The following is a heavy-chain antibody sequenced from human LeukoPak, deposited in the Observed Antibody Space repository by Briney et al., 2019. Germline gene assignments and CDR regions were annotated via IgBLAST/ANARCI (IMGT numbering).Heavy chain of an antibody. V-gene: IGHV3-64D*06. CDR3: VKEGAAMVMGFDY. D-gene: IGHD5-18*01. CDR2: ISSNGGST. Sequence: GGSLRLSCSASGFTFSSYAMHWVRQAPGKGLEYVSAISSNGGSTYYGDSVKGRFTISRDNSKNTLYLQMSSLRAEDTAVYYCVKEGAAMVMGFDYWGQGTLVTVSS. CDR1: GFTFSSYA. J-gene: IGHJ4*02.